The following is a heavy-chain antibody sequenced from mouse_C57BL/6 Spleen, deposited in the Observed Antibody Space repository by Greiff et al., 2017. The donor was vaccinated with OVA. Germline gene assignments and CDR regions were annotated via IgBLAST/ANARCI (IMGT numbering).Heavy chain of an antibody. Sequence: VKLQESGAELMKPGASVKLSCKATGYTFTGYWIEWVKQRPGHGLEWIGEILPGRGSTNYNEKFKGKATFTADTSSNTAYMQLSSLTTEDSAIYCCAGVTARYYFDYWGQGTTLTVSS. CDR1: GYTFTGYW. CDR3: AGVTARYYFDY. CDR2: ILPGRGST. D-gene: IGHD3-2*01. J-gene: IGHJ2*01. V-gene: IGHV1-9*01.